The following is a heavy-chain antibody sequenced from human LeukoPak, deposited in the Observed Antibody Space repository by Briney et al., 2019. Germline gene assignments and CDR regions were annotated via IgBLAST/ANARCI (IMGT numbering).Heavy chain of an antibody. CDR1: GFSLSRFG. D-gene: IGHD2-2*01. V-gene: IGHV3-30*02. CDR3: AKDVYCSSTSCQEVC. CDR2: VRYDGSSQ. J-gene: IGHJ4*02. Sequence: QAGGSLRLSCVASGFSLSRFGMHWVRQAPGKGLEWVSFVRYDGSSQHYADSVKGRFTISRDNSKNTLYLQMNSLRAEDTAVYYCAKDVYCSSTSCQEVCWGQGTLVTVSS.